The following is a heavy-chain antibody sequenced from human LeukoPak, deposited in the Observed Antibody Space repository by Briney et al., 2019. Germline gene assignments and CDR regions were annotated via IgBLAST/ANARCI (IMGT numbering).Heavy chain of an antibody. D-gene: IGHD4-11*01. CDR3: TTGSSAGDYSNYLRSYYMDV. J-gene: IGHJ6*03. V-gene: IGHV3-15*01. CDR2: IKSKTDGGTT. Sequence: GGSLRLSCAASGFTFSNAWMSWVRQAPGKGLEWVGRIKSKTDGGTTDYAAPVKGRFTISRDDSKNTLYLQMNSLKTEDTAVYYCTTGSSAGDYSNYLRSYYMDVWGKGTTVTVPS. CDR1: GFTFSNAW.